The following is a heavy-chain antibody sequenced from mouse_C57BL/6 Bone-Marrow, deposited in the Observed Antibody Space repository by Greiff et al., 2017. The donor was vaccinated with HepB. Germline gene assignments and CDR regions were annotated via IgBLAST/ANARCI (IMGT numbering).Heavy chain of an antibody. CDR3: ARRDYYGSSFHFDY. CDR1: GYSITSGYY. D-gene: IGHD1-1*01. CDR2: ISYDGSN. Sequence: DVQLQESGPGLVKPSQSLSLTCSVTGYSITSGYYWNWIRQFPGNKLEWMGYISYDGSNNYNPSLKNRISITRDTSKNQFFLKLNSVTTEDTATYYCARRDYYGSSFHFDYWGQGTTLTVSS. J-gene: IGHJ2*01. V-gene: IGHV3-6*01.